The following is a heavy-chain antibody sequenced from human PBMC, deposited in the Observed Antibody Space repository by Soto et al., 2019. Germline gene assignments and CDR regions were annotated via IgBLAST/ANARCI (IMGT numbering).Heavy chain of an antibody. Sequence: VVPQRLSCAVSGVNCSGYGVHWVSQAQGKGLEWVSYISSSSSTIYYADSVKGRFTISRDNAKNSLYLQMNSLRAEDTAVYYCARDPTPAQTAAGPFDYWGQGTLVTVSS. V-gene: IGHV3-48*01. CDR3: ARDPTPAQTAAGPFDY. CDR2: ISSSSSTI. CDR1: GVNCSGYG. D-gene: IGHD6-13*01. J-gene: IGHJ4*02.